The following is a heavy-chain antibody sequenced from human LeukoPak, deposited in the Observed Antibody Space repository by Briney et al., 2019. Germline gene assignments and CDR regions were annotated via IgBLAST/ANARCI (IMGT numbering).Heavy chain of an antibody. CDR1: GGSVSSYY. Sequence: SETLSLTCTVSGGSVSSYYWSWIRQPPGRGLDWIGYVYYSGSTNYNPSLKSRVTILVDTSKNQFSLKLSSVTAADTAVYYCARATRGSSWRYYFDYWGQGTLVTVSS. CDR2: VYYSGST. J-gene: IGHJ4*02. CDR3: ARATRGSSWRYYFDY. V-gene: IGHV4-59*02. D-gene: IGHD6-13*01.